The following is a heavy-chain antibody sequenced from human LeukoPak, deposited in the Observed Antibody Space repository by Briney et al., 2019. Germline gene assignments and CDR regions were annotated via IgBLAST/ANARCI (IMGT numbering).Heavy chain of an antibody. J-gene: IGHJ4*02. CDR1: GGSISSGSYY. CDR3: AGTRIAASPH. D-gene: IGHD6-13*01. V-gene: IGHV4-61*02. Sequence: SQTLSLTCTVSGGSISSGSYYWSWIRQPAGKGLEWIGRIYTGGSTNYNPSLKSRVTISVDTSKNQFSLKLSSVTAADTAVYYCAGTRIAASPHWGRGTLVTVSS. CDR2: IYTGGST.